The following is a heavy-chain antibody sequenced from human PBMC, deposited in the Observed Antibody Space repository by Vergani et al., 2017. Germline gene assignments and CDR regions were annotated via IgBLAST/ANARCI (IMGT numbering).Heavy chain of an antibody. CDR2: ISYDGSNK. CDR3: ARDPPEWGSSTSCYTGFYFDY. V-gene: IGHV3-30*04. Sequence: QVQLVESGGGVVQPGRSLRLSCAASGFTFSSYAMHWVRQAPGKGLEWVAVISYDGSNKYYADSVKGRFTISRDNSKNTLYLQMNSLRAEDTAVYYCARDPPEWGSSTSCYTGFYFDYWGQGTLVTVSS. CDR1: GFTFSSYA. D-gene: IGHD2-2*02. J-gene: IGHJ4*02.